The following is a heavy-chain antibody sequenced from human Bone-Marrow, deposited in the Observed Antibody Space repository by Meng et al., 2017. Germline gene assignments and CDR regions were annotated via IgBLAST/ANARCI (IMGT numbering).Heavy chain of an antibody. J-gene: IGHJ3*02. V-gene: IGHV4-31*03. CDR2: IYYSGST. D-gene: IGHD5-24*01. CDR1: GGSISSGGYY. Sequence: SETLSLTCTVSGGSISSGGYYWSWIRQHPGKGLEWIGYIYYSGSTYYNPSLKSRLTISVDTSQNQFSLNLNSVTAADTAVYYCAREGDTRWLQFEADAFDIWGQGTMVTVSS. CDR3: AREGDTRWLQFEADAFDI.